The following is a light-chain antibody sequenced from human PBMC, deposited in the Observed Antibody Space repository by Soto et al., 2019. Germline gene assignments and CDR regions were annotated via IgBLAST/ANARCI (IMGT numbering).Light chain of an antibody. CDR3: LRYGDSPPAYT. CDR2: GAS. Sequence: EIVLTQSPGTVSLSPGERATLSCRASQRVSSRNLAWYRQKPGQAPSLLIFGASNRATGIPDRFSGSGSGTDFTLTISRLEPEECAVYYYLRYGDSPPAYTFGQGTKLEIK. J-gene: IGKJ2*01. V-gene: IGKV3-20*01. CDR1: QRVSSRN.